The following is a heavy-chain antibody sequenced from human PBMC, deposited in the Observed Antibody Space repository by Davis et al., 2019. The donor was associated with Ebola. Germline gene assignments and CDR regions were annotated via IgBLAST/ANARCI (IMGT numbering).Heavy chain of an antibody. D-gene: IGHD5-18*01. CDR3: ARGIQLWPKNNWFDP. CDR2: ISSSGSTI. J-gene: IGHJ5*02. CDR1: GFTFSSYE. Sequence: PGGSLRLSCAASGFTFSSYEMNWVRQAPGKGLEWVSYISSSGSTIYYADSVKGRFTISRDNAKNSLYLQMNSLRAEDTAVYYCARGIQLWPKNNWFDPWGQGTLVTVSS. V-gene: IGHV3-48*03.